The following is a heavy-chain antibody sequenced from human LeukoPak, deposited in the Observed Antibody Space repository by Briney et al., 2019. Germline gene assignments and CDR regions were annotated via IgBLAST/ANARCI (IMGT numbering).Heavy chain of an antibody. Sequence: GASVKVSCKAFGYTFTSNYMHWVRQAPGQGPEWMGVISPSGGSTTYAQKFQGRVTLTRDTSASTAYMELSSLRSEDMAVYYCAREVRKAFYGSGSHFDYWGQGTLVTVSS. CDR2: ISPSGGST. J-gene: IGHJ4*02. CDR1: GYTFTSNY. V-gene: IGHV1-46*01. D-gene: IGHD3-10*01. CDR3: AREVRKAFYGSGSHFDY.